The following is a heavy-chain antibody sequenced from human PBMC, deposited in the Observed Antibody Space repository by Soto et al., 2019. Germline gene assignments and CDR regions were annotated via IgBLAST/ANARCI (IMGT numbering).Heavy chain of an antibody. CDR1: GFTFSSYG. D-gene: IGHD3-10*01. J-gene: IGHJ6*02. Sequence: QVQLVESGGGVVQPGRSLSLSCAASGFTFSSYGIHWVGQAPGKGLEWVAVIWYDGSNKYYADSVKGRFTISRDNSKNTLYLQMNSLRAEDTAVYYCAREVLVRGIKYHGMDVWGQGTTVTVSS. V-gene: IGHV3-33*01. CDR2: IWYDGSNK. CDR3: AREVLVRGIKYHGMDV.